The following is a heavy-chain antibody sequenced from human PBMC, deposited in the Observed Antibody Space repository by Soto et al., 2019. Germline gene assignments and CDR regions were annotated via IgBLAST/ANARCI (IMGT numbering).Heavy chain of an antibody. J-gene: IGHJ6*02. D-gene: IGHD6-13*01. CDR1: GYTFTSYG. CDR3: ARDWQGTAGTRGTYGMDV. Sequence: ASVKVSCKASGYTFTSYGISWVRQAPGQGLEWMGWISAYNGNTNYAQKLQGRVTMTTDTSTSTAYMELRSLRSDDTAVYYCARDWQGTAGTRGTYGMDVWGQGTTVTVSS. V-gene: IGHV1-18*01. CDR2: ISAYNGNT.